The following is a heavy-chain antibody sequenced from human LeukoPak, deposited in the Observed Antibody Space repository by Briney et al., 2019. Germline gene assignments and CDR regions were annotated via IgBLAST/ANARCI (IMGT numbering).Heavy chain of an antibody. D-gene: IGHD5-24*01. J-gene: IGHJ4*02. CDR1: GGTFSSYA. CDR3: ARSADGYNWGYFDY. CDR2: IIPIFGTA. V-gene: IGHV1-69*05. Sequence: SVKVSCKASGGTFSSYAISWVRQAPGQRLEWLGGIIPIFGTANYAQKFQGRVTITTDESTTTAYMELSSLRSEDTAVYYCARSADGYNWGYFDYWGQGTLVTVSS.